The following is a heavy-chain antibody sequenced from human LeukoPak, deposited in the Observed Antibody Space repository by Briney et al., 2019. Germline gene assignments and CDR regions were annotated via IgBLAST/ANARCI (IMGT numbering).Heavy chain of an antibody. J-gene: IGHJ3*02. CDR2: IYPGDSDT. Sequence: GASVKVSCKASGYTFTSYWIGWVRQMPGKGLEWMGIIYPGDSDTRYSPSFQGQVTISADKSISTAYLQWSSPKASDTAMYYCARRALDAFDIWGQGTMVTVSS. CDR1: GYTFTSYW. V-gene: IGHV5-51*01. CDR3: ARRALDAFDI.